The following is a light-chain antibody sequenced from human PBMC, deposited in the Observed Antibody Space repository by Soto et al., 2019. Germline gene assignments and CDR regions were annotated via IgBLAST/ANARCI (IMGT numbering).Light chain of an antibody. J-gene: IGKJ4*01. CDR3: QQYYSYPQLT. V-gene: IGKV1-39*01. CDR2: AAS. Sequence: DIQIPQSPSSLSASVGDRVTITCRASQSISSYLNWYQQKPGKAPKHLIYAASTLQSGVQSRFRVSGSGTDFTLTISCLQSEDFASYYCQQYYSYPQLTGGGGTKVDIK. CDR1: QSISSY.